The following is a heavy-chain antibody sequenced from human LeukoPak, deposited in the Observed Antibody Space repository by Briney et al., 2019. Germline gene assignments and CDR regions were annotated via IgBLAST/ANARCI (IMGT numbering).Heavy chain of an antibody. CDR1: GYTFTSYD. J-gene: IGHJ5*02. D-gene: IGHD3-10*01. CDR2: MNPNSGNT. V-gene: IGHV1-8*01. CDR3: ARAMGIVRGPINRPWFDP. Sequence: GASVKVSCKASGYTFTSYDINWVRQATGQGLEWMGWMNPNSGNTGYAQKFQGRVTMTRNTSISTAYMELSSLRSEDTAVYYCARAMGIVRGPINRPWFDPWGQGTLVTVSS.